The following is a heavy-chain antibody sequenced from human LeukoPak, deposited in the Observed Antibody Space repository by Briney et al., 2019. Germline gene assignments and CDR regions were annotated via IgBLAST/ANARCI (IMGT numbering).Heavy chain of an antibody. D-gene: IGHD2-8*02. V-gene: IGHV3-48*01. CDR2: ITISTGII. CDR1: GFTFSDYN. CDR3: ATYRQVLLPFES. J-gene: IGHJ4*02. Sequence: GGSLRLSCAASGFTFSDYNMNWVRQAPGKGLEWVAYITISTGIIYYADSVKGRFTISRDNAKNSLYLQMNSLRAEDTAVYYCATYRQVLLPFESWGQGTLVTVSS.